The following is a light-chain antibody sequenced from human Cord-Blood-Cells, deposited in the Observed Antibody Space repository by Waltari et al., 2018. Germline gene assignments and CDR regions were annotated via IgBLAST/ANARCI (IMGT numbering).Light chain of an antibody. CDR2: DVS. CDR1: SSDVGGCHH. V-gene: IGLV2-11*01. J-gene: IGLJ3*02. Sequence: QSALTQPRSVSASPGQSVTISCPRTSSDVGGCHHVYWCQQNPGKAPTLLICDVSNWPSGVPYRFSGPKSGNTDSLTISGLQAEDEADYYCCSYAGSYTWVFGGGTKLTVL. CDR3: CSYAGSYTWV.